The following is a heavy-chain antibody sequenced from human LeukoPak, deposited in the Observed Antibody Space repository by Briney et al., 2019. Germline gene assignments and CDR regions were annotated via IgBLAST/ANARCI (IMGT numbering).Heavy chain of an antibody. Sequence: PGGSLRLSCAASGLTFSSHTMNWVRQAPGKGLEWVACVSSNVNKMYYAESVRGRFTVSRDNAGNSLSLQMDSLRAEDTAVYYCTRELLSLHQGLDSWGQGTLVTVSS. V-gene: IGHV3-21*06. D-gene: IGHD2/OR15-2a*01. CDR3: TRELLSLHQGLDS. CDR1: GLTFSSHT. CDR2: VSSNVNKM. J-gene: IGHJ5*01.